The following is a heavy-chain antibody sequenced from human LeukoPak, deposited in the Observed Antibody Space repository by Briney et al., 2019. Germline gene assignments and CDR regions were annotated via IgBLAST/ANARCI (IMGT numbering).Heavy chain of an antibody. J-gene: IGHJ4*02. D-gene: IGHD2-2*01. CDR2: ISSSSSTI. Sequence: GGSLRPSCAASGFTFSSYSMNWVRQAPGKGLEWVSYISSSSSTIYYADSVKGRFTISRDNAKNSLYLQMNSLRAEDTAVYYCARVLEGYCSSTSCYPFDYWGQGTLVTVSS. CDR1: GFTFSSYS. V-gene: IGHV3-48*01. CDR3: ARVLEGYCSSTSCYPFDY.